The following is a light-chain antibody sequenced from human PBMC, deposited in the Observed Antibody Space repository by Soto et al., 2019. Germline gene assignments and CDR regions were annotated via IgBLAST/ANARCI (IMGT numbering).Light chain of an antibody. CDR1: QTVSSSY. Sequence: EVVLTQSPGTLSLSPGERATISCRASQTVSSSYLAWFQHRPGQTPRLLMYAVSSRASGIPDRFSGSGSGTDFTLTISRLEPEDVAVYYCHQYDNLPRTFGQGTKVEIK. J-gene: IGKJ1*01. CDR2: AVS. V-gene: IGKV3-20*01. CDR3: HQYDNLPRT.